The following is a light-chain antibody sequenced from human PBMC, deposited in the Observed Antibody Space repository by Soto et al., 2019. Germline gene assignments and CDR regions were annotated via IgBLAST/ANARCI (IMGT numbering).Light chain of an antibody. J-gene: IGLJ1*01. CDR1: SSEVGGYNY. CDR2: DVS. V-gene: IGLV2-14*01. Sequence: QSVLTQPASVSGSPGQSITISCTGTSSEVGGYNYVSWYQQHPGQAPQIMIYDVSNRPSGVSNRFSGSKSGNTASLTISGLQAEDEADYYCSSYTSSSTLYVFGTGTKVTVL. CDR3: SSYTSSSTLYV.